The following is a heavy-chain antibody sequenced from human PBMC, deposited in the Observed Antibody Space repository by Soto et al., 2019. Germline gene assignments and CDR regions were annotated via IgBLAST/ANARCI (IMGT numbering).Heavy chain of an antibody. D-gene: IGHD6-6*01. V-gene: IGHV4-4*02. J-gene: IGHJ4*02. CDR2: IYHSGST. CDR1: GGSISSSNW. Sequence: SETLSLTCAVSGGSISSSNWWSWVRQPPGKGLEWIGEIYHSGSTNYNPSLKSRVTISVDKSKNQFSLKLSSVTAADTAVYYCARALDPSYSSSIVFDYWGQGTLVTVSS. CDR3: ARALDPSYSSSIVFDY.